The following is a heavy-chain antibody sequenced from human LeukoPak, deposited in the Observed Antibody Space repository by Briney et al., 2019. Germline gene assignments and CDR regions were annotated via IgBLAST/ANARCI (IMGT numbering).Heavy chain of an antibody. V-gene: IGHV3-11*01. CDR1: GFTFSDYY. D-gene: IGHD1-26*01. Sequence: GGSLRLSCSASGFTFSDYYMSWIRQAPGKGLEWVSSISSSGSTIYYADSVKGRFTLSRDNAKNSLYLQMNSLRAEATAVYYCARDSVGATDYWGQGTLVTVSS. CDR2: ISSSGSTI. CDR3: ARDSVGATDY. J-gene: IGHJ4*02.